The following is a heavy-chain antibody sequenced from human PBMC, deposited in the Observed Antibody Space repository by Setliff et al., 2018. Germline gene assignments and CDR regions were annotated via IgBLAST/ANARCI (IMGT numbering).Heavy chain of an antibody. D-gene: IGHD2-15*01. CDR1: GGTFNTYG. CDR3: AREYGYCSGGSCHYGMDV. CDR2: IIPIFGTA. J-gene: IGHJ6*02. V-gene: IGHV1-69*05. Sequence: ASVKVSCKASGGTFNTYGLSWVRQAPGQGLEWMGGIIPIFGTANYAQKFQGRVTITTDESTSTAYMELSSLRSEDTAVYYCAREYGYCSGGSCHYGMDVWGQGTTVTVSS.